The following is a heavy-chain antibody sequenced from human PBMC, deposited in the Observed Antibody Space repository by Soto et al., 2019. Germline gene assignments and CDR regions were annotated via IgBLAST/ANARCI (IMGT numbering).Heavy chain of an antibody. CDR2: IWYDGSNK. CDR3: AREGPYDFWSGYYFDY. V-gene: IGHV3-33*01. CDR1: GFTFSSYG. D-gene: IGHD3-3*01. J-gene: IGHJ4*02. Sequence: GGSLRLSCAASGFTFSSYGMHWVRQAPGKGLEWVAVIWYDGSNKYYADSVKGRFTISRDNSKNTLYLQMNSLRAEDTAVYYCAREGPYDFWSGYYFDYWGQGTLVTVSS.